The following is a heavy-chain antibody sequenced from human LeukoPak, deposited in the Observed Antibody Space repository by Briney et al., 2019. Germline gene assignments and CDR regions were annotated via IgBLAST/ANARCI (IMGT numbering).Heavy chain of an antibody. J-gene: IGHJ4*02. D-gene: IGHD1-26*01. CDR1: GYTFTGYY. CDR2: FDPEDGET. CDR3: ATVGNGFYYFDY. Sequence: ASVKVSCKASGYTFTGYYMHWVRQAPGKGLEWMGGFDPEDGETIYAQKFQGRVTMTEDTSTDTAYMELSSLRSEDTAVYYCATVGNGFYYFDYWGQGTLVTVSS. V-gene: IGHV1-24*01.